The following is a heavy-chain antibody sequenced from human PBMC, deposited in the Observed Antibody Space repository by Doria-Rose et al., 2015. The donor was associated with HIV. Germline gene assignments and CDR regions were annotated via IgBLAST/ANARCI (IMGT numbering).Heavy chain of an antibody. J-gene: IGHJ4*02. Sequence: VQLQESGPGLVKPSETLSLTCTVSGGSINSYYWSWIRQPPGKGLEWIGYIHYSGRTNYNPSLKSRVTMSLDTSKSQFSLKLSSVSAADTAVYYGGGGGLGDRFDYWGQGTLVTVSS. V-gene: IGHV4-59*01. D-gene: IGHD3-16*01. CDR1: GGSINSYY. CDR3: GGGGLGDRFDY. CDR2: IHYSGRT.